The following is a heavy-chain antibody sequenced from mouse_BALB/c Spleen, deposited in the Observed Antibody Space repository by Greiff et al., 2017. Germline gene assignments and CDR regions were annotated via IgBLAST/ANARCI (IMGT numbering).Heavy chain of an antibody. CDR3: ARDQAIYYYGSSYNYYAMDY. CDR2: ISYDGSN. D-gene: IGHD1-1*01. J-gene: IGHJ4*01. V-gene: IGHV3-6*02. CDR1: GYSITSGYY. Sequence: EVKLQESGPGLVKPSQSLSLTCSVTGYSITSGYYWNWIRQFPGNKLEWMGYISYDGSNNYNPSLKNRISITRDTSKNQFFLKLNSVTTEDTATYYCARDQAIYYYGSSYNYYAMDYWGQGTSVTVSS.